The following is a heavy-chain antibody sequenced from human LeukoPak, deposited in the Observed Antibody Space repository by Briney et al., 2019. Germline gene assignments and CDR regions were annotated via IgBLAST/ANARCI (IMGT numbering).Heavy chain of an antibody. J-gene: IGHJ5*02. CDR3: AKAPDAMIVVVIS. D-gene: IGHD3-22*01. V-gene: IGHV3-23*01. Sequence: GGSLRLSCAASGFTFSSYAMSWVRQAPGKGLEWVSAISGGGGSTFYADYVKGRFTISRDNSKNTLYLQMNSLRAEDTAVYYCAKAPDAMIVVVISWDQGTLVTVSS. CDR2: ISGGGGST. CDR1: GFTFSSYA.